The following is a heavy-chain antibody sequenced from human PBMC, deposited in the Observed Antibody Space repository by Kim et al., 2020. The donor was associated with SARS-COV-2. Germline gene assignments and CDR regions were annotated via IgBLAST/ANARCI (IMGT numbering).Heavy chain of an antibody. CDR2: IYYSGST. D-gene: IGHD3-16*02. J-gene: IGHJ4*02. CDR1: GGSISSSSYY. CDR3: ARHPNAEKHYDYVWGSYRYWYYFDY. V-gene: IGHV4-39*01. Sequence: SETLSLTCTVSGGSISSSSYYWGWIRQPPGKGLEWIGSIYYSGSTYYNPSLKSRVTISVDTSKNQFSLKLSSVTAADTAVYYCARHPNAEKHYDYVWGSYRYWYYFDYWGQGTLVTVSS.